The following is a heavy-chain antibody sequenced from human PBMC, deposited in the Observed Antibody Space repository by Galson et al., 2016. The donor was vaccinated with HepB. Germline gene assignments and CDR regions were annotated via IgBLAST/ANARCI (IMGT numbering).Heavy chain of an antibody. Sequence: SVKVSCKASGGTFSRYAISWVRQAPGQGLEWMGGIIPIFGTANYAQKFQGRVTITADESTSTAYMELSSLRSEDTAVYYCASTTTVTTYAGYYYPMDVWGQGTTVTVSS. V-gene: IGHV1-69*13. CDR3: ASTTTVTTYAGYYYPMDV. CDR1: GGTFSRYA. CDR2: IIPIFGTA. D-gene: IGHD4-17*01. J-gene: IGHJ6*02.